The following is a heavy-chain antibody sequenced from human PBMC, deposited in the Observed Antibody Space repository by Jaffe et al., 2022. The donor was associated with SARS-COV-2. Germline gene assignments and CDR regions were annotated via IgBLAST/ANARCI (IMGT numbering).Heavy chain of an antibody. V-gene: IGHV4-59*01. CDR2: VYYTGTT. J-gene: IGHJ4*02. D-gene: IGHD3-10*01. CDR3: ASYTGRFFDF. CDR1: GGSISSYY. Sequence: QVHLQESGPGLVKPSETLSLSCSFSGGSISSYYWTWIRKPPGKGLEWIGSVYYTGTTKYNPSLKGRVTISIDSSKNQFSLKLNSVTTADTAVYYCASYTGRFFDFWGQGTLVTVSS.